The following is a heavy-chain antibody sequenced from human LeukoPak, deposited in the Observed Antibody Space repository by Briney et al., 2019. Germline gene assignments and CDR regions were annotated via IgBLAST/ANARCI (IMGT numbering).Heavy chain of an antibody. D-gene: IGHD4-11*01. Sequence: SVKVSCKASGGTFSSYTISWVRQAPGQGLEWMGRIIPIPGIANYAQKFQGRVTITADKSTSTVYMELSSLRSEDTAVYYCARATETTYGWFDPWGQRTLVTVSS. CDR3: ARATETTYGWFDP. J-gene: IGHJ5*02. CDR1: GGTFSSYT. V-gene: IGHV1-69*02. CDR2: IIPIPGIA.